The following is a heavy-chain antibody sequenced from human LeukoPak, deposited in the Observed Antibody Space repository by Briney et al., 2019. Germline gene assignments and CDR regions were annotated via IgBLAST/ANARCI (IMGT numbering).Heavy chain of an antibody. CDR2: IKEDGKDK. D-gene: IGHD5-18*01. J-gene: IGHJ4*02. Sequence: GGSLRLSCAASGFIFSRYWMTWVRQAPGKGLEWVANIKEDGKDKYYVDSVKGRFTISKDNAKNSLYLQMNSLKTEDTAVYYCTRASWIQLWLKFDYWGQGTLVTVSS. CDR3: TRASWIQLWLKFDY. CDR1: GFIFSRYW. V-gene: IGHV3-7*03.